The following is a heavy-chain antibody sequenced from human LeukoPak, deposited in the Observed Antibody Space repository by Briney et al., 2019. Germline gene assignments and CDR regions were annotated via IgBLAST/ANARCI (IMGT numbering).Heavy chain of an antibody. CDR3: ARAPGVTYFDY. J-gene: IGHJ4*02. CDR1: GFTFSSYA. V-gene: IGHV3-30*04. Sequence: GRSLRLSCAASGFTFSSYAMHWVRQAPGKGLEWVAVISYDGSNKYYADSVKGRFTISRDNSKNTLYLQMNGLRAEDTAVYYCARAPGVTYFDYWGQGTLVTVSS. CDR2: ISYDGSNK. D-gene: IGHD2-21*02.